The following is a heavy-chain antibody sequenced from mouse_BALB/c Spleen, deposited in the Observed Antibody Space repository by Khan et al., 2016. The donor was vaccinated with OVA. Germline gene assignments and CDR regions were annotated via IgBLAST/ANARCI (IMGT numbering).Heavy chain of an antibody. CDR1: GYTFTSYW. J-gene: IGHJ3*01. CDR2: IYPGNTDT. Sequence: EVQLQQSVTVLARPGASVKMSCKASGYTFTSYWMHWVKQRPGQGLEWIGDIYPGNTDTNYNQKFKGKAKLTAVTSTSTAYMELYSLTNEDSAVYYCTRRNWDVAWFAYWGQGTLVTVSA. CDR3: TRRNWDVAWFAY. D-gene: IGHD4-1*01. V-gene: IGHV1-5*01.